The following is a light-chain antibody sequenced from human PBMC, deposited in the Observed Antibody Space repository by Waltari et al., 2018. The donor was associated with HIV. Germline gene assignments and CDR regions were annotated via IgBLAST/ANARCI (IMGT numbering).Light chain of an antibody. CDR2: KAT. V-gene: IGLV3-25*03. Sequence: YELTQPPSVSVSPGQTARITCSGAAMPDLFAHCYQQRLGQAPILLIFKATKRPAGIPEGFSGSSSGTTVTLTISGVQAEDEADYYCQSADSSGALGVFGGGTKLTVL. CDR3: QSADSSGALGV. J-gene: IGLJ2*01. CDR1: AMPDLF.